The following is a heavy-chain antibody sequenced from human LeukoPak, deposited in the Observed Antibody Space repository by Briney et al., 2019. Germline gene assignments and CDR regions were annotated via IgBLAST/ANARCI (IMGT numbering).Heavy chain of an antibody. CDR2: IKSKTDGGTT. D-gene: IGHD5-24*01. CDR3: TTATRRDGYNVGY. CDR1: GFTFSNAW. Sequence: GGSLRLSCAASGFTFSNAWMSWVRQAPGKGLEWVGRIKSKTDGGTTDYPAPVKGRFTISRDDSKNTLYLQMNSLKTEDTAVYYCTTATRRDGYNVGYWGQGTLVTVSS. J-gene: IGHJ4*02. V-gene: IGHV3-15*01.